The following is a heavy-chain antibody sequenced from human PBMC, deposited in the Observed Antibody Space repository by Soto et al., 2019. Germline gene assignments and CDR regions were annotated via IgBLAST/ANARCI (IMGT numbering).Heavy chain of an antibody. V-gene: IGHV3-48*01. D-gene: IGHD3-10*01. CDR3: AATYYYGSGSYEEGSYYYYMDV. Sequence: GSLRLSCAASGFTFSSYSMNWVRQAPGKGLEWVSYISSSSSTIYYADSVKGRFTISRDNAKNSLYLQMNSLKAEDTAVYYCAATYYYGSGSYEEGSYYYYMDVWGKGTTVTVSS. CDR2: ISSSSSTI. CDR1: GFTFSSYS. J-gene: IGHJ6*03.